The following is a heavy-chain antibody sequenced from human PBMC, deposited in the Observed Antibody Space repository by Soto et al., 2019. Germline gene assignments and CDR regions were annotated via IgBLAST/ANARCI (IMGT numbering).Heavy chain of an antibody. D-gene: IGHD2-2*01. V-gene: IGHV4-59*01. J-gene: IGHJ4*02. CDR1: GGSISSYY. CDR2: IYCSGST. CDR3: AREARYCSSTSCPFDY. Sequence: SETLSLTCTVSGGSISSYYWSWIRQPPGKGLEWIAYIYCSGSTNYNPSLKSRVTISVDTSKNQFSLKLSSVPAADTAVYYCAREARYCSSTSCPFDYWGQGTLVTVSS.